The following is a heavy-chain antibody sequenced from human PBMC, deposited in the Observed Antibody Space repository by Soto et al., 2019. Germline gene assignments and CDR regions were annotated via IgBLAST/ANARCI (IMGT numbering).Heavy chain of an antibody. V-gene: IGHV3-23*01. CDR2: LSGSGGFT. J-gene: IGHJ5*02. CDR1: GFTFNTYA. CDR3: GKDGYYDSRIYDP. D-gene: IGHD3-22*01. Sequence: GGSLRLSCAASGFTFNTYAMSWVRQAPGKGLEWVASLSGSGGFTEHADSVKGRFSISRDNSKNTLFLQMNGLRVDDTAVYYCGKDGYYDSRIYDPWGSGPLVTVS.